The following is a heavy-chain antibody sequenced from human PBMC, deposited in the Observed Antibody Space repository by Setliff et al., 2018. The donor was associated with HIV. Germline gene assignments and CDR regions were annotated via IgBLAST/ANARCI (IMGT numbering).Heavy chain of an antibody. V-gene: IGHV3-48*03. CDR1: GFTFGDYA. D-gene: IGHD1-1*01. CDR2: ISVSGTDI. Sequence: PGGSLRLSCTASGFTFGDYALNWVRQAPGKGLELLSYISVSGTDIKYADSVKGRFTISRDNAKNTLYLQMNSLRAEDTAVYFCARDLGGKGGHWGQGILVTVSS. J-gene: IGHJ4*02. CDR3: ARDLGGKGGH.